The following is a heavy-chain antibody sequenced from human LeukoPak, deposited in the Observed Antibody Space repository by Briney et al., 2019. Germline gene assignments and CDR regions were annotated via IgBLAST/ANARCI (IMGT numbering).Heavy chain of an antibody. J-gene: IGHJ3*02. CDR1: GGPISSGRYY. D-gene: IGHD2-15*01. Sequence: SETLSLTCTVSGGPISSGRYYWSWIRQPAGKGLEWIGRIYISGSTNYNPSLKSRVTISVDTSKAQFSLNLSSVTAADTAVNYCARETTEPGGYWSAQRDGFDIWGQGTRVTVSS. CDR2: IYISGST. CDR3: ARETTEPGGYWSAQRDGFDI. V-gene: IGHV4-61*02.